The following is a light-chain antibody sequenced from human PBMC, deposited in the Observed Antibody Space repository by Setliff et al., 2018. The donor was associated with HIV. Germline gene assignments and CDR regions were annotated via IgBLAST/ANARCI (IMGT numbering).Light chain of an antibody. CDR2: DVS. CDR1: SSDVGGYNY. J-gene: IGLJ1*01. CDR3: CSYAGSYTYV. V-gene: IGLV2-11*01. Sequence: QAVVAQPRSVSGSPGQSVTISCTGTSSDVGGYNYVSWYQQHPGKAHKLMIYDVSKRPSGVPDRFPGSKSGNTASLTISGLQAEDEADYYCCSYAGSYTYVFGTGTKVTVL.